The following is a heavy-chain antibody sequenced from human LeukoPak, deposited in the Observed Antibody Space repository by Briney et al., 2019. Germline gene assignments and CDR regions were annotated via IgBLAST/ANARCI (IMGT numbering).Heavy chain of an antibody. CDR3: ARGGLDTRRGGYFDY. Sequence: PSETLSLTCAVYGGSFSGYYWSWVRQPPGKGLEWIGEISHSGSTYYNPSLESRVTVSVDTSKNQFSLRLSSVTAADTAVYYCARGGLDTRRGGYFDYWGQGILVTVSS. V-gene: IGHV4-34*01. J-gene: IGHJ4*02. D-gene: IGHD5-18*01. CDR2: ISHSGST. CDR1: GGSFSGYY.